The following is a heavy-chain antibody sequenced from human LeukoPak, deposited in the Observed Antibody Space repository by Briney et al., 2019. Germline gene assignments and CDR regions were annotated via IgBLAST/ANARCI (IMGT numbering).Heavy chain of an antibody. V-gene: IGHV3-30*03. CDR1: GFAFSSYG. CDR3: ARNGAPVVTAITPYYYYMDV. J-gene: IGHJ6*03. D-gene: IGHD2-21*02. Sequence: GGSLRLSCAASGFAFSSYGMHWVRQAPGKGLEWVSIISYDGSKIYYGDSVKGRFTISKDDSENTLYLQMNSLSAEDTAVYYCARNGAPVVTAITPYYYYMDVWGKGTTVTVSS. CDR2: ISYDGSKI.